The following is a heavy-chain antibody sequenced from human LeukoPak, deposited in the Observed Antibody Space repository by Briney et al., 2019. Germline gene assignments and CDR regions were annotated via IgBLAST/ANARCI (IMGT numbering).Heavy chain of an antibody. V-gene: IGHV3-33*06. J-gene: IGHJ6*02. CDR3: AKALWFGELSYYYGMDV. D-gene: IGHD3-10*01. CDR1: GFTFSSYG. Sequence: PGRSLRLSCAASGFTFSSYGMHWVRQAPGKGLEWVAVIWYDGRDKYYADSVKGRFTISRDNSKNTLYLQMNSLRAEDTAVYYCAKALWFGELSYYYGMDVWGQGTTVTVSS. CDR2: IWYDGRDK.